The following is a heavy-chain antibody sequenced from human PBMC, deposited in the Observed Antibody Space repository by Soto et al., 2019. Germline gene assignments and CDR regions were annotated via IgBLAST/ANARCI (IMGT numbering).Heavy chain of an antibody. V-gene: IGHV5-51*01. CDR1: GYSFTSYS. D-gene: IGHD3-3*01. Sequence: GESLKISCTASGYSFTSYSIGWVRQIPGKGLEWVGAIYPGDSNTSYSQSFKGQVTISADKSNSTPYLQWSSLKASDTAMYYCARRSGIYDFWSGYYDDYWGQGTLVTVSS. CDR3: ARRSGIYDFWSGYYDDY. CDR2: IYPGDSNT. J-gene: IGHJ4*02.